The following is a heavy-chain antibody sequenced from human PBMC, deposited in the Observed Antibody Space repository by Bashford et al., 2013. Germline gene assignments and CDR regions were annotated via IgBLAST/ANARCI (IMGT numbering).Heavy chain of an antibody. Sequence: SVKVSCKASGGTFGNHAISWVRQAPGQGLEWLGRIIPVLDIADYAQKFQGRVTMTRNTSISTAYMELSSLRSEDTAVYYCARGTAYGDARIWGQGTLVTVSS. J-gene: IGHJ4*02. D-gene: IGHD4-17*01. CDR2: IIPVLDIA. CDR1: GGTFGNHA. CDR3: ARGTAYGDARI. V-gene: IGHV1-69*04.